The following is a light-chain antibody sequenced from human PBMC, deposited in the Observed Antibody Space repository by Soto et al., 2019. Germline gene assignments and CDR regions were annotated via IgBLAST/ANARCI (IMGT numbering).Light chain of an antibody. J-gene: IGKJ4*01. CDR2: WAS. CDR1: QSVLYSSNNKNY. V-gene: IGKV4-1*01. Sequence: DIVMTQSPDSLAVSLGERATINCKSSQSVLYSSNNKNYLAWYQQKPGQPPKLLIYWASTRESGVPDRFSGSGSGTGFTPTISSLQAEDVAVYYCQQYYTTLTFGGGTKVEIK. CDR3: QQYYTTLT.